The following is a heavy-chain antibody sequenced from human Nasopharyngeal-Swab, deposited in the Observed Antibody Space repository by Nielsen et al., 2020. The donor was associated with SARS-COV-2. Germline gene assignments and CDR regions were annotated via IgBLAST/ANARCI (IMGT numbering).Heavy chain of an antibody. CDR3: ARGPLVVPAAIPEGGYYYYYMDV. CDR1: GSTFTSYG. Sequence: SVKVSCKASGSTFTSYGISWVRWAPGQGLEWLGWINPNCGGTNYYQKFQGWVTMTRNMSISTADMELNMLSANDTAVYYCARGPLVVPAAIPEGGYYYYYMDVWGKGTTVTVSS. D-gene: IGHD2-2*02. J-gene: IGHJ6*03. V-gene: IGHV1-2*04. CDR2: INPNCGGT.